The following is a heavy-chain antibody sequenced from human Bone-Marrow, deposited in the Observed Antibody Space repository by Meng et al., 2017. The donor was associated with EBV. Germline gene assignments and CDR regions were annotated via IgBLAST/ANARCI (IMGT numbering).Heavy chain of an antibody. V-gene: IGHV1-69*01. Sequence: QVQLVQSAAEVKKPGSSVKVSCKTSGGPFRNYAISWVRQAPGQGLEWLGGFLPTLGAPNYAQKFHGRDSITADESTSTHYMDLSSLRSEDTAMYYCASESGRGYTPDYWGQGTLVTGSS. CDR2: FLPTLGAP. D-gene: IGHD3-10*01. J-gene: IGHJ4*02. CDR1: GGPFRNYA. CDR3: ASESGRGYTPDY.